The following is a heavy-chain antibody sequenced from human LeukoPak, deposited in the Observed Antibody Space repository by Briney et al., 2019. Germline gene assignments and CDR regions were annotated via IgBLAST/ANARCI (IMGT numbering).Heavy chain of an antibody. V-gene: IGHV4-4*02. D-gene: IGHD6-13*01. CDR2: IYHSGST. Sequence: SETLSLTCAVSGGSISSSNWWSWVRQPPGKGLEWIGEIYHSGSTNYNPSLKSRVTISVDKSKNQFSLKLSSVTAADTAVYYCARAPFRSNWYVTDWGQGTLVTVSS. CDR1: GGSISSSNW. J-gene: IGHJ4*02. CDR3: ARAPFRSNWYVTD.